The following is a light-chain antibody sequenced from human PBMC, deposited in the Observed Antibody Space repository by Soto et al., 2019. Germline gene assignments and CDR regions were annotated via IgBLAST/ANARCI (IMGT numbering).Light chain of an antibody. V-gene: IGKV1-39*01. Sequence: DIQMTQSPSSLSASVGDRVTITCRASQTITNYLSWYQQKLGKAPKLLIYAASSLQSGVPSRFTGSGSGTHFTLTITSLQPEDFATYYCQQSYPTPHTFGQGTKLEIK. CDR1: QTITNY. CDR2: AAS. J-gene: IGKJ2*01. CDR3: QQSYPTPHT.